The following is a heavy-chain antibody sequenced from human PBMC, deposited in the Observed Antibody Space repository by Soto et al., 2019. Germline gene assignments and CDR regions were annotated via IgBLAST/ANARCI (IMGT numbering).Heavy chain of an antibody. V-gene: IGHV1-8*02. D-gene: IGHD3-10*01. J-gene: IGHJ5*02. CDR3: ARNRYATGSFDH. CDR2: MTPNSGYT. CDR1: GYTFTSYD. Sequence: QVQLVQSGAEVKKPGASVKVSCKAYGYTFTSYDINWVRQAPGQGLEWVGWMTPNSGYTGYAQKLQGRVTMTRDTSTSTAYLELSSLTSYYTAVYYCARNRYATGSFDHWGQGTLVTVSS.